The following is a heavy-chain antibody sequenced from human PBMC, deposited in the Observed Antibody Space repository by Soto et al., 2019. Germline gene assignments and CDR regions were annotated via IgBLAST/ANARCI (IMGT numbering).Heavy chain of an antibody. D-gene: IGHD3-3*01. CDR1: GYTFTSYA. CDR3: ARATIFGVVITEPFDY. Sequence: QVQLVQSGAAEKKPGASVKVSCKASGYTFTSYAMHWVRQAPGQRLEWMGWINAGNGNTKYSQKFQGRVTITRDTSASTAYMELSSLRSEDTAVYYCARATIFGVVITEPFDYWGQGTLVTVSS. J-gene: IGHJ4*02. V-gene: IGHV1-3*05. CDR2: INAGNGNT.